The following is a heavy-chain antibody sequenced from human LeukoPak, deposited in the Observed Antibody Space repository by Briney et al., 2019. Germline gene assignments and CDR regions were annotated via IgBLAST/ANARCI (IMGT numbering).Heavy chain of an antibody. V-gene: IGHV3-21*01. CDR2: INTRSYI. CDR1: GFIFSSYG. D-gene: IGHD2-15*01. Sequence: PGGSLRLSCAASGFIFSSYGMHWVRQAPGKGLEWVSSINTRSYIYSADSVKGRFTISRDNDKNSVYLQMNSLRAEDTAVYYCAREGGYCYGASCRFFDSWGQGTLLTVSS. J-gene: IGHJ4*02. CDR3: AREGGYCYGASCRFFDS.